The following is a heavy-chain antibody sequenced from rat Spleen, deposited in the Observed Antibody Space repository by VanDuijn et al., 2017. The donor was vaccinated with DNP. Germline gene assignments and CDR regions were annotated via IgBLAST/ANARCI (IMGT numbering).Heavy chain of an antibody. CDR1: GYSITSSY. V-gene: IGHV3-1*01. D-gene: IGHD1-11*01. CDR2: ISYSGTT. Sequence: EVQLQESGPGLVKPSQSLSLTCSVTGYSITSSYRWNWIRKFPGNKMAWIGHISYSGTTTYHPSLKSRLSITRDTSKNQFFLQLNSVSTDDTATYYCARWRIGPHYFDYWGQGVMVTVSS. CDR3: ARWRIGPHYFDY. J-gene: IGHJ2*01.